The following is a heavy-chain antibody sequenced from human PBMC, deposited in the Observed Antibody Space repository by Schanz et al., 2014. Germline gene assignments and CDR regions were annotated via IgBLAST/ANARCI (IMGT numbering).Heavy chain of an antibody. Sequence: VQLVESGGGLVQPGGSLRLSCAASGFSFSTYAMHWVRQAPGKGLEWVAVILYDGSKTYYADSVKGRFTISRDNSKNTLYLQMSSLRTEDAAVYFCAGGRAVVTALGFWGQGTLVTVSS. CDR3: AGGRAVVTALGF. D-gene: IGHD2-15*01. CDR2: ILYDGSKT. CDR1: GFSFSTYA. J-gene: IGHJ4*02. V-gene: IGHV3-30*04.